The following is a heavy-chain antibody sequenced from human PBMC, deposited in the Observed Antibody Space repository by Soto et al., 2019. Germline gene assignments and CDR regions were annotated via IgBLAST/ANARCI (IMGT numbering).Heavy chain of an antibody. Sequence: QITLKESGPPLVRPAQTLTLTCAFSGFSVTTTSMGVAWIRQPPGKALEWLALIYWDDDQRYSPSLKDRLTISKDTSRSQVVLTISNMNPEDTGTYFCAHAGDYDLLSFDHWGPGTLVTVSS. J-gene: IGHJ4*02. D-gene: IGHD4-17*01. V-gene: IGHV2-5*02. CDR3: AHAGDYDLLSFDH. CDR1: GFSVTTTSMG. CDR2: IYWDDDQ.